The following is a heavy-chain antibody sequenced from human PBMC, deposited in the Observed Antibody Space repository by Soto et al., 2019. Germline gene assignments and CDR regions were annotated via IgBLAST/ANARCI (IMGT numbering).Heavy chain of an antibody. D-gene: IGHD6-13*01. J-gene: IGHJ6*03. Sequence: ASVKVSCKASGYTFTGYYMHWVRQAPGQGLEWMGWINPNSGGTNYAQKFQGWVTMTRDTSISTAYMELSRLRSDDTAVYYCARGLATAAGSDTYYYYYYMDVWGKGTTVTVSS. CDR3: ARGLATAAGSDTYYYYYYMDV. V-gene: IGHV1-2*04. CDR1: GYTFTGYY. CDR2: INPNSGGT.